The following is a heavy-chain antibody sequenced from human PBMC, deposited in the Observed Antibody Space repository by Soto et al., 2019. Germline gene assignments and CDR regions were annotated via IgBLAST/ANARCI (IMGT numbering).Heavy chain of an antibody. Sequence: QVQLVQSGAEVKKPGASVKVSCKASGYTFTSYGISWLRQAPGQGLEWMGWISAYNGNTNYAQKLQGRVNMTTDTSTSTAYMELRSLRSDDTGVYYCATERGDDILTGYYNVGPGSGDLYYCCKGTLVTVSS. J-gene: IGHJ4*02. D-gene: IGHD3-9*01. CDR1: GYTFTSYG. CDR3: ATERGDDILTGYYNVGPGSGDLYY. CDR2: ISAYNGNT. V-gene: IGHV1-18*01.